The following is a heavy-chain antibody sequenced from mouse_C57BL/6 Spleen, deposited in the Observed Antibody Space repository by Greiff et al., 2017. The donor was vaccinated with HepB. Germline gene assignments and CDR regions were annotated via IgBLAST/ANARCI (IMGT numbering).Heavy chain of an antibody. CDR2: IYPGSGNT. CDR1: GYTFTDYY. J-gene: IGHJ3*01. V-gene: IGHV1-76*01. CDR3: ARSLYYSNYRFAY. D-gene: IGHD2-5*01. Sequence: VQLQQSGAELVRPGASVKLSCKASGYTFTDYYINWVKQRPGQGLEWIARIYPGSGNTYYNEKFKGKATLTAEKSSSTAYMQLRSLTSEDSAVYFCARSLYYSNYRFAYWGQGTLVTVSA.